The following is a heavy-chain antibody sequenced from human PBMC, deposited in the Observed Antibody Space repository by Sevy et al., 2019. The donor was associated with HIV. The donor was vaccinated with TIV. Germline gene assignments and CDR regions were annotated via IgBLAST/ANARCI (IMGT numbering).Heavy chain of an antibody. D-gene: IGHD3-10*01. Sequence: GGSLRLSCAASGFTFSSYGMHWVRQAPGKGLEWVAVIWYDGSNQYYADSVKGRFTISRDNSKNTLYLKMNSLRAEDTAVYYCARVKITMVRGVTRGGSAFDIWGQGTMVTVSS. CDR3: ARVKITMVRGVTRGGSAFDI. V-gene: IGHV3-33*01. J-gene: IGHJ3*02. CDR2: IWYDGSNQ. CDR1: GFTFSSYG.